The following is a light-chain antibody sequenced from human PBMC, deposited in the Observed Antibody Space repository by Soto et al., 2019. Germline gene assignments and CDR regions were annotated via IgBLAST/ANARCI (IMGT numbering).Light chain of an antibody. CDR1: SSDIGSYHF. CDR3: CAFAGSSTWV. V-gene: IGLV2-11*01. Sequence: SALTQPRSVSGSPGQSVTISCTGTSSDIGSYHFVSWYQQHPGKVPKLMIFDVSKRPSGVPDRFSGSKSGNTASLTISGLQAEDESDYYCCAFAGSSTWVFGGGTKLTVL. CDR2: DVS. J-gene: IGLJ3*02.